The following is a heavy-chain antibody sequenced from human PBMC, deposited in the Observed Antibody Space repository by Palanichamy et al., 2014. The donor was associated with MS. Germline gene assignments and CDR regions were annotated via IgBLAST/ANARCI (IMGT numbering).Heavy chain of an antibody. CDR2: SIKSGST. CDR1: SGSLSGHY. J-gene: IGHJ5*02. V-gene: IGHV4-34*01. CDR3: ARGVEEYSPSSSSFWGGFWFNP. Sequence: QGQLQQWGAGLLKPSETLSLTCAVYSGSLSGHYWIWIRQPPGRGWSGLGKSIKSGSTRYNPSLKSRVTIAVDTSKNQFSLNLNSVTAADTAVYYCARGVEEYSPSSSSFWGGFWFNPWGQGTLVTVSS. D-gene: IGHD6-6*01.